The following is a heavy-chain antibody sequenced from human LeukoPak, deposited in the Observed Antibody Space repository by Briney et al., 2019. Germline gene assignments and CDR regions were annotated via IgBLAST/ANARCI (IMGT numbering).Heavy chain of an antibody. CDR3: ARAKYSNCFDY. CDR1: GYSISSGYY. CDR2: IYHSGST. Sequence: SETLSLTCTVSGYSISSGYYWGWIRQPPGKGLEWIGSIYHSGSTYYNPSLKRRVTISVDTSKNQFSLKLSSVTAADTAVYYCARAKYSNCFDYWGQGTLVTVSS. D-gene: IGHD4-11*01. V-gene: IGHV4-38-2*02. J-gene: IGHJ4*02.